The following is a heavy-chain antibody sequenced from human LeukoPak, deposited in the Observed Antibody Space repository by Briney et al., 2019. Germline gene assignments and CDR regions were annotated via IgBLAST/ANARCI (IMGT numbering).Heavy chain of an antibody. Sequence: APVKVSCKASGYTFTSYGISWVRQAPGQGLEWMGWISAYNGNTNYAQKLQGRVTMTTDTSTSTAYMELRSLRSDDTAVYYCARGGYDILTGYFSKDDYWGQGTLVTVSS. CDR3: ARGGYDILTGYFSKDDY. CDR1: GYTFTSYG. V-gene: IGHV1-18*01. D-gene: IGHD3-9*01. CDR2: ISAYNGNT. J-gene: IGHJ4*02.